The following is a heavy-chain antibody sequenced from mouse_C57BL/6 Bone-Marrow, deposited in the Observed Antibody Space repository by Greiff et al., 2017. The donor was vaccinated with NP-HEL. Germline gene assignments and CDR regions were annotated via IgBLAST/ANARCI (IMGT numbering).Heavy chain of an antibody. J-gene: IGHJ2*01. D-gene: IGHD1-1*01. CDR1: GFTFSDYG. Sequence: EVKVVESGGGLVKPGGSLKLSCAASGFTFSDYGMHWVRQAPEKGLEWVAYISSGSSTIYYADTVKGRFTISRNNAKNTLFLQMTSLRSEDTAMYYCARYYYGSSYFDYWGQGTTLTVSS. CDR2: ISSGSSTI. V-gene: IGHV5-17*01. CDR3: ARYYYGSSYFDY.